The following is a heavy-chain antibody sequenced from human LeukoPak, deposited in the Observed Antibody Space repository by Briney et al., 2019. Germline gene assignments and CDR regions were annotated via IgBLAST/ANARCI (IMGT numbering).Heavy chain of an antibody. CDR1: GGTFSNYA. J-gene: IGHJ3*02. Sequence: ASVKVSCKASGGTFSNYAIGWVRQAPGQGLEWMGGVIPIFSTANYAQKFQGRVTITADRSTSTAYMELSSLRSDDTAVYYCARDGGAFDIWGQGTMVTVSS. V-gene: IGHV1-69*06. CDR2: VIPIFSTA. D-gene: IGHD3-10*01. CDR3: ARDGGAFDI.